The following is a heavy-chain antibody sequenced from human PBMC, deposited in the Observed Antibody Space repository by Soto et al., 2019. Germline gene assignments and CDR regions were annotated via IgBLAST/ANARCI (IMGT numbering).Heavy chain of an antibody. CDR1: GGSISSYY. V-gene: IGHV4-59*01. CDR3: ARVRWTVAGPGHFDY. D-gene: IGHD6-19*01. CDR2: IYYSGST. Sequence: SETLSLTCSVSGGSISSYYWSWIRQPPGKGLEWIGYIYYSGSTNYNPSLKSRVTISVDTSKNQFSLKLSSVTAADTAVYYCARVRWTVAGPGHFDYWGQGTLVTVSS. J-gene: IGHJ4*02.